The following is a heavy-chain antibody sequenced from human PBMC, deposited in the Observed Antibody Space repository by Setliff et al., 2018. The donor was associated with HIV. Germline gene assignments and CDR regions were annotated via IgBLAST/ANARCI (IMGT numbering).Heavy chain of an antibody. CDR1: GVSLNGYY. V-gene: IGHV4-34*01. CDR2: IDHTANT. D-gene: IGHD2-8*02. Sequence: ASETLSLTCAVYGVSLNGYYWSWIRQPPGKGLEWIGEIDHTANTNYNPSLKSRVTVAIDTSKNQFSLNLNSVTAADTAVYYCARAGDCTEASCPKARFDPWGPGILVTVSS. CDR3: ARAGDCTEASCPKARFDP. J-gene: IGHJ5*02.